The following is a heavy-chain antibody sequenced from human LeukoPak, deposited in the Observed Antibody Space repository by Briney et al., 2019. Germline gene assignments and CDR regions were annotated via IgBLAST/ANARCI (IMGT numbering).Heavy chain of an antibody. CDR2: ISANNGDT. Sequence: ASVKVSCKASGYTFTSYGISWVRQAPGQGLEWMGWISANNGDTDHPPKLQDRVTMTTDTYTSTAYMELRSLRSDDTAMYYCAREGRCSGGSCFDYWGQGALVTVSS. D-gene: IGHD2-15*01. CDR1: GYTFTSYG. J-gene: IGHJ4*02. CDR3: AREGRCSGGSCFDY. V-gene: IGHV1-18*01.